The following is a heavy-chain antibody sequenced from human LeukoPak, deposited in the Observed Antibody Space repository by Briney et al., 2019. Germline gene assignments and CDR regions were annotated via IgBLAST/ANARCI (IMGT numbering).Heavy chain of an antibody. J-gene: IGHJ4*02. V-gene: IGHV4-59*01. D-gene: IGHD6-13*01. CDR3: ARGRQQLVNFDC. Sequence: SETLSLTCTVSGDSISSYYWSWIRQPPGKGLEWIGYIYYSGSTNYNPSLKSRVTLSIDTSKNQAYLKLSSVTAADTAVYYCARGRQQLVNFDCWGQGTLVTVSS. CDR2: IYYSGST. CDR1: GDSISSYY.